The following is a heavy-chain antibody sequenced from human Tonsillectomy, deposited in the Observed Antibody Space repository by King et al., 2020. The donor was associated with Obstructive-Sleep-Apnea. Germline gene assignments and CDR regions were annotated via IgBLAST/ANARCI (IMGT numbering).Heavy chain of an antibody. CDR1: GFTFSNYA. D-gene: IGHD3-10*01. Sequence: VQLVESGGGLVQPGRSLRLSCVASGFTFSNYAMSWARQAPGKGLEWGSAIRYSCIYTYNADSVKGRFTISRDNSKNTLFLQMNSLRAEDTAVYYCAGWFGEFLFGYWGQGTLVTVSS. CDR3: AGWFGEFLFGY. J-gene: IGHJ4*02. CDR2: IRYSCIYT. V-gene: IGHV3-23*04.